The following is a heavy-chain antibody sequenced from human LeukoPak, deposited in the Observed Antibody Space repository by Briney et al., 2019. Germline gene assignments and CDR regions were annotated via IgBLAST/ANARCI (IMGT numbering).Heavy chain of an antibody. V-gene: IGHV3-21*01. Sequence: PGGSLRLSCAASGFTFSSYSMNWVRQAPGKGLEWVSSISSSSSYIYYADSVKGRFTISRDNAKNSLYLQMNSLRAEDTAVYYCARDLVGANNWFDPWGQGTLVTVSS. D-gene: IGHD1-26*01. CDR2: ISSSSSYI. CDR3: ARDLVGANNWFDP. J-gene: IGHJ5*02. CDR1: GFTFSSYS.